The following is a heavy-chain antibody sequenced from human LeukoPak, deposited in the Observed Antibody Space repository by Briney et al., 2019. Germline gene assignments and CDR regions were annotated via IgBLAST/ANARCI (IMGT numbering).Heavy chain of an antibody. V-gene: IGHV3-30*04. D-gene: IGHD3-10*01. J-gene: IGHJ4*02. CDR2: ISYDGSNK. CDR1: GFTFSSYA. Sequence: PGGPLRLSCAASGFTFSSYAMHWVRQAPGKGLEWVAVISYDGSNKYYADSVKGRFTISRDNSKNTLYLQMNSLRAEDTAVYYCASSGLLWFGELLHGGQGTLVTVSS. CDR3: ASSGLLWFGELLH.